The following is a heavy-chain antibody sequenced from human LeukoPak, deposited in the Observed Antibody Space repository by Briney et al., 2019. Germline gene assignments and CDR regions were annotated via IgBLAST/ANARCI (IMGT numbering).Heavy chain of an antibody. CDR3: ARGVTIFGVVIIKSVGNWFDP. J-gene: IGHJ5*02. CDR1: GGSFSGYY. V-gene: IGHV4-34*01. D-gene: IGHD3-3*01. Sequence: SETLSLTCAVYGGSFSGYYWSWIRQPPGKGLEWIGEINHSGSTNYNPSPKSRVTISVDTSKNQFSLKLSSVTAADTAVYYCARGVTIFGVVIIKSVGNWFDPWGQGTLVTVSS. CDR2: INHSGST.